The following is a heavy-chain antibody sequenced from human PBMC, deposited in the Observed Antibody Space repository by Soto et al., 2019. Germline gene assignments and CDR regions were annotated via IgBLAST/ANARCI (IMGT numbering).Heavy chain of an antibody. CDR2: IKSKTDGGTT. CDR3: NTLSLIFPYYFDY. CDR1: GFTFSNAW. V-gene: IGHV3-15*01. Sequence: GGSLRLSCAASGFTFSNAWMSWVRQAPGKGLEWVGRIKSKTDGGTTDYAAPVKGRFTISRDDSKNTLYLQMNSLKTEDTAVYYCNTLSLIFPYYFDYWGQGTLVTVSS. J-gene: IGHJ4*02. D-gene: IGHD2-21*02.